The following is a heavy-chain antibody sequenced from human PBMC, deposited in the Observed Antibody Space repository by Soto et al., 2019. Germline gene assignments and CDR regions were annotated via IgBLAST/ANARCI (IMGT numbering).Heavy chain of an antibody. CDR3: ARDKWLRLMGAWFDP. Sequence: PSETLSLTCTVSGGSLSSVGYYWSWIRKRPGKGLEWIGYIYYTGNTYYNPSLTSRVAISVGTSKNQFSLRLSSVTAADTAVYYCARDKWLRLMGAWFDPWGQGTLVTVSS. D-gene: IGHD5-12*01. CDR2: IYYTGNT. V-gene: IGHV4-31*03. CDR1: GGSLSSVGYY. J-gene: IGHJ5*02.